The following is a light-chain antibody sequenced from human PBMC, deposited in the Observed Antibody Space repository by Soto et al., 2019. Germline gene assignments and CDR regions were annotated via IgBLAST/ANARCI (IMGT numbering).Light chain of an antibody. V-gene: IGLV2-14*01. CDR2: DVN. Sequence: QSVLTQPASVSGSPGQSITISCTGTTTDLSRHNYVSWYQQLSGDPRLIIFDVNNRPSGVSPRFSGSKSGNTASLTISGLQAEDEAHYFCTSYRRGPLYVFGTGTKVTVL. CDR1: TTDLSRHNY. J-gene: IGLJ1*01. CDR3: TSYRRGPLYV.